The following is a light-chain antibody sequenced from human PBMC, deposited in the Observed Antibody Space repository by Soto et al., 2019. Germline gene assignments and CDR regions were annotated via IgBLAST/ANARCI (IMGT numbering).Light chain of an antibody. Sequence: EMVLTQSPATLYLSPWERATLSCRASQSVSSYLAWYQQKPGQAPRLLIYDASNRATGIPARFSGSGSGTDFTLAISSLEPEDLAVYYCQQRSNWPPITFGHGTRLEIK. CDR3: QQRSNWPPIT. CDR1: QSVSSY. J-gene: IGKJ5*01. CDR2: DAS. V-gene: IGKV3-11*01.